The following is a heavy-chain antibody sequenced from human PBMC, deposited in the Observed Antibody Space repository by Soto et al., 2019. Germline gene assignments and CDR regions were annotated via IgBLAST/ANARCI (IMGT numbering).Heavy chain of an antibody. J-gene: IGHJ6*02. CDR1: GFTFSSYD. D-gene: IGHD3-9*01. CDR2: IASTGDT. Sequence: EVQLVESGGGLVQPGGSLRLSCAASGFTFSSYDMHWVRQATGKGLEWVSGIASTGDTYYPGSVKGRFTITRENAQNSFYLQLNSMRAADTAIYYCGRGHHYDNLLPAMDVWGQGTMVTVSS. V-gene: IGHV3-13*01. CDR3: GRGHHYDNLLPAMDV.